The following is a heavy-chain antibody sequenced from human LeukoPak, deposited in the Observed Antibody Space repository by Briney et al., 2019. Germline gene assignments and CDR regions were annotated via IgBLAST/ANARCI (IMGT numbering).Heavy chain of an antibody. D-gene: IGHD3-9*01. CDR2: INHSGST. CDR1: GGTFSGYY. Sequence: SETLTLTCAVYGGTFSGYYWSWIRQAPGKGLEWIGEINHSGSTNYNPSLKSRVTISVDTSKNQFSLKLSSVTAADTAVYYCARGRITRYFDWLLAFFDYWSQGTLVTVSS. CDR3: ARGRITRYFDWLLAFFDY. J-gene: IGHJ4*02. V-gene: IGHV4-34*01.